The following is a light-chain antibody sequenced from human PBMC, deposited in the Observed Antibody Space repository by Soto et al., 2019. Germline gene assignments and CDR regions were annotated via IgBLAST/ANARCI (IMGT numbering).Light chain of an antibody. V-gene: IGLV1-40*01. Sequence: QSVLTQPPSVSGAPGQRVTISCTGSSSNIGAGYDVHWYQQLPGTASKLLIYGNSNRPSGVPDRFSGSKSGTSASLAITGLQAEDEADYYCQSYDSSLSEDVFGTGTKFTVL. J-gene: IGLJ1*01. CDR2: GNS. CDR3: QSYDSSLSEDV. CDR1: SSNIGAGYD.